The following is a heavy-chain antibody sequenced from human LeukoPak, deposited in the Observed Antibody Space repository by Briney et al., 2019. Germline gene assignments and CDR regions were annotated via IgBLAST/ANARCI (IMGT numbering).Heavy chain of an antibody. V-gene: IGHV3-49*04. J-gene: IGHJ6*03. Sequence: GGSLRLSCRASGFTFGDYVMSWVRQAPGKGLEWVGFIRSTTYGGTTEYAASVKGRFTISRDDSKSIAYLQMNSLKIEDTAVYYCTRAVGYSYGYYYYYMDVWGKGTTVTVSS. D-gene: IGHD5-18*01. CDR3: TRAVGYSYGYYYYYMDV. CDR2: IRSTTYGGTT. CDR1: GFTFGDYV.